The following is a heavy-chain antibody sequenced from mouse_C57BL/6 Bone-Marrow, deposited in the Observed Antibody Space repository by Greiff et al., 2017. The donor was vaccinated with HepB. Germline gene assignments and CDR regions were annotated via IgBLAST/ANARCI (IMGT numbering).Heavy chain of an antibody. D-gene: IGHD2-2*01. J-gene: IGHJ2*01. V-gene: IGHV1-69*01. Sequence: QVQLQQPGAELVMPGASVKLSCKASGYTFTSYWMHWVKQRPGQGLEWIGEIDPSDSYTNYNQKFKGKSTLTVDKSSSTAYMQLSSLTSEDSAVYYCARYRGGYVGCWGQGTTLTVSS. CDR3: ARYRGGYVGC. CDR2: IDPSDSYT. CDR1: GYTFTSYW.